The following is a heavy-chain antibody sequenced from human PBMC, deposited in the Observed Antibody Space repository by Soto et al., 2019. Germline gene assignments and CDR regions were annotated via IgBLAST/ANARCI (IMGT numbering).Heavy chain of an antibody. V-gene: IGHV4-34*01. J-gene: IGHJ4*02. CDR2: INHSGST. CDR1: GGSFSGYY. Sequence: SETLSLTCAVYGGSFSGYYWSWIRQPPGKGLEWIGEINHSGSTYYNPSLKSRVTISVDTSKNQFSLKLSSVTAADTAVYYCARQDYDILTGYYTYFDYWGQGTLVTVSS. CDR3: ARQDYDILTGYYTYFDY. D-gene: IGHD3-9*01.